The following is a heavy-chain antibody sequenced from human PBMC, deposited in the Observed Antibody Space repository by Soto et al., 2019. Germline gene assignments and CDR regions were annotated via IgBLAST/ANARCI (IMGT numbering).Heavy chain of an antibody. CDR3: ARGDSTDCSNGVCSVFHNHHMDV. D-gene: IGHD2-8*01. V-gene: IGHV1-2*04. J-gene: IGHJ6*02. CDR1: GYSFTDYH. CDR2: INPKSGGT. Sequence: ASVKVSCKASGYSFTDYHIHWVRQAPGQGLEWLGRINPKSGGTSTAQKFQGWVTMTTDTSISTASMELTRLTSDDTAIYYCARGDSTDCSNGVCSVFHNHHMDVWGQGTTVTVS.